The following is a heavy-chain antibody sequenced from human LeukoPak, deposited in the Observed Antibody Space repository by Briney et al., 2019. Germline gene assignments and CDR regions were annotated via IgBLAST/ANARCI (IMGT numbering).Heavy chain of an antibody. Sequence: GGSLRLSCAASGFTFSSYAMSWVRQAPGKGLEWVSTIGGGGESTYYADSGKGRFTISRDNSKNPVYLQMNSLRAEDTAVYYCAKVLSGSQDSWGQGTLVTVFS. J-gene: IGHJ4*02. CDR1: GFTFSSYA. CDR2: IGGGGEST. V-gene: IGHV3-23*01. CDR3: AKVLSGSQDS. D-gene: IGHD1-26*01.